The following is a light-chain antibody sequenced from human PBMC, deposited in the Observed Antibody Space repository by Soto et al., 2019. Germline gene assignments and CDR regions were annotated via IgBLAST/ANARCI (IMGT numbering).Light chain of an antibody. CDR1: QSVSSSY. Sequence: EIVLTQSPGTLSLSPGERATLSCRASQSVSSSYLAGYQQKPGQAPRLLIYGASRRATGIPDRFSGSGSGTDFTLTISRLEPEDFAVYYCQQYGSSPLLTFGGGTKVEIK. CDR2: GAS. J-gene: IGKJ4*02. CDR3: QQYGSSPLLT. V-gene: IGKV3-20*01.